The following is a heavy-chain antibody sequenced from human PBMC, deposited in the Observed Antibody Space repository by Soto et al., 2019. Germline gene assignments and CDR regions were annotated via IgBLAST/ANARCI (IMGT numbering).Heavy chain of an antibody. CDR1: GFTFANYA. CDR3: AKVLPSSGSDH. J-gene: IGHJ4*02. Sequence: EVQLLESGGGLVQPGGSLRLSCAASGFTFANYAMSWVRQAPGQGLKWVSSIRGSARGNAGDTYYADSVKGRFTVSRDNSKNTLYLQMNSLRAEDTAVYYCAKVLPSSGSDHWGQGTLVIVSS. V-gene: IGHV3-23*01. CDR2: IRGSARGNAGDT. D-gene: IGHD6-19*01.